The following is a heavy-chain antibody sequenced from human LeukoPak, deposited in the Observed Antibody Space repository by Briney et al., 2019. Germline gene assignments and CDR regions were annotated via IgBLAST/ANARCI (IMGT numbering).Heavy chain of an antibody. V-gene: IGHV3-21*01. Sequence: PGGSLRLSCAASGFTFSSYSMNWVRQAPGKGLEWVSSISSSSSYIYYADSVKGRLTISRDNSKNTLYLQMNSLRAEDTAVYYCAKAMRVVAASRKFANYYYMDVWGKGTTVTVSS. CDR3: AKAMRVVAASRKFANYYYMDV. CDR1: GFTFSSYS. D-gene: IGHD2-15*01. J-gene: IGHJ6*03. CDR2: ISSSSSYI.